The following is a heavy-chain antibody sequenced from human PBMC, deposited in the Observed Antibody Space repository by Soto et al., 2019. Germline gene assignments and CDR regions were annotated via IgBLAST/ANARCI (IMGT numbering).Heavy chain of an antibody. D-gene: IGHD3-10*02. CDR1: GFSFSDYY. V-gene: IGHV3-11*06. CDR3: ARSGEKYNVLDF. CDR2: SSNSGTYT. J-gene: IGHJ4*02. Sequence: PGGSLRLSCEASGFSFSDYYMSWIRQAPGKGLEWLSYSSNSGTYTRYADSVKGRFSISRDNAKNSLYLQINSLRGEDTAIYYCARSGEKYNVLDFWGKGTPVTAPQ.